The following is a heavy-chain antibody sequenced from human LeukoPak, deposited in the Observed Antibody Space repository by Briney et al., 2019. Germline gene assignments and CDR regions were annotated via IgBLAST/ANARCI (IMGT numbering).Heavy chain of an antibody. CDR1: GFTFDDYA. V-gene: IGHV3-9*01. CDR3: AKDFNFDY. Sequence: GGSLRLSCAASGFTFDDYAMHWVRQAPGKGLEWVSGISWNSGSIGYADSVKGRFTISRDNAKNSLYLQMNSLRAEDTALYYCAKDFNFDYWGQGTLVTVSS. CDR2: ISWNSGSI. J-gene: IGHJ4*02.